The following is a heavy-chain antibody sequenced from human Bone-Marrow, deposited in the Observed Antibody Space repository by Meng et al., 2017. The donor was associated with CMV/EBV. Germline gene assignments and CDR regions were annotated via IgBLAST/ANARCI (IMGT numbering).Heavy chain of an antibody. D-gene: IGHD6-6*01. V-gene: IGHV4-39*01. J-gene: IGHJ4*02. CDR3: ARLPYSSSSYIDY. Sequence: SETLSLTCTVSGGSISSSSYYWGWIRQPPGKGLEWIGSIYYSGSTYYNPSLKSRVTISVDTSKNQFSLKLSSVTAADTAVYYCARLPYSSSSYIDYWGQGTLVPVSS. CDR2: IYYSGST. CDR1: GGSISSSSYY.